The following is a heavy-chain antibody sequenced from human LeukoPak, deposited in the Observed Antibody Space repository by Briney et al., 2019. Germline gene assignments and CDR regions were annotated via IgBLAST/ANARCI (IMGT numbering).Heavy chain of an antibody. Sequence: SETLSLTCTDYWSWIRQPPGKGLEWIGYIYHSGSTNYNPSLKSRVTISVDTSQNQFYLKLSSVTAADTAVYYCARDGYSGSDALWGQGTLVTVSS. CDR1: Y. D-gene: IGHD5-12*01. V-gene: IGHV4-59*01. CDR2: IYHSGST. J-gene: IGHJ4*02. CDR3: ARDGYSGSDAL.